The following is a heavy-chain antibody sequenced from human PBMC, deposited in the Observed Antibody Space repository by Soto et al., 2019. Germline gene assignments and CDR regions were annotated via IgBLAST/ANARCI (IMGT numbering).Heavy chain of an antibody. CDR2: IYPGDSDT. J-gene: IGHJ4*02. D-gene: IGHD2-2*01. CDR3: ARPRVGATEAFEY. V-gene: IGHV5-51*01. CDR1: GYSFTSYW. Sequence: PGASLKISCKGSGYSFTSYWIGWVRQMPGKGPEWMGIIYPGDSDTRYSPSFQGQVTISADESISTAYLQWSSLRASDTAMYYCARPRVGATEAFEYWGQGTLVTVYS.